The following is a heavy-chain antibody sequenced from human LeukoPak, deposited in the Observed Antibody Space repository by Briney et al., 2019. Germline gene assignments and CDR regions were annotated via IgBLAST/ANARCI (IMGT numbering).Heavy chain of an antibody. CDR1: GFTFSSYG. Sequence: PGGSLRLSCAASGFTFSSYGMHWVRQAPGKGLEWVSIIYSGGSTYYADSVKGRFTISRDNSKNTLYLQMNSLRAEDTAVYYCARSPRHDYWGQGTLVTVSS. V-gene: IGHV3-53*01. CDR2: IYSGGST. J-gene: IGHJ4*02. CDR3: ARSPRHDY.